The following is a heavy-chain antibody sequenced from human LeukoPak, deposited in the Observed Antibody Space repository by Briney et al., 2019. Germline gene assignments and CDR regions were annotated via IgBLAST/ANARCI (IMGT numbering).Heavy chain of an antibody. Sequence: GGSLRLSCAASGFTFSSYAMSWVRQAPGKGLEWVSAISGIGGSTYYADSVRDRFTISRDNSKNTLYLQMNSLRAEDTAVHYCAKNAMWLVNYWGQGTLVTVSS. V-gene: IGHV3-23*01. D-gene: IGHD6-19*01. CDR1: GFTFSSYA. J-gene: IGHJ4*02. CDR2: ISGIGGST. CDR3: AKNAMWLVNY.